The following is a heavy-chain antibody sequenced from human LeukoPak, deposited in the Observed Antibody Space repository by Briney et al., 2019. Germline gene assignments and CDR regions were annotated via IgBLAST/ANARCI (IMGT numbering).Heavy chain of an antibody. CDR2: IYYSGST. D-gene: IGHD3-10*01. CDR1: GGSISSYY. CDR3: ARDRAPWWFDP. J-gene: IGHJ5*02. V-gene: IGHV4-59*12. Sequence: SETLSLTCTVSGGSISSYYWSWIRQPPGKGLEWIGYIYYSGSTNYNPSLKSRVTISVDTSKNQFSLKLSSVTAADTAVYYCARDRAPWWFDPWGQGTLVTVSS.